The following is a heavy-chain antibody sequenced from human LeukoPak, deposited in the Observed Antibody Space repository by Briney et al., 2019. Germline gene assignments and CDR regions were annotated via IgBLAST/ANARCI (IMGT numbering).Heavy chain of an antibody. V-gene: IGHV1-2*02. Sequence: ASVKVSCKASGYTFTAYYMHWVRQAPGQGLEWMGWLNPNSGGTKYAQKFQGRVTMTRDTSTSTAYMELSSLNSDDTAVYYCARGGWTTRRNYYYYGMDVWGQGTTVTVSS. CDR2: LNPNSGGT. CDR1: GYTFTAYY. J-gene: IGHJ6*02. D-gene: IGHD4-17*01. CDR3: ARGGWTTRRNYYYYGMDV.